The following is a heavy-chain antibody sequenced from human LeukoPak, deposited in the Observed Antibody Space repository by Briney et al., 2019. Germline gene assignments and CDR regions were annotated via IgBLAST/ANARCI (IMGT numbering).Heavy chain of an antibody. V-gene: IGHV3-48*03. Sequence: GGSLRLSCAASGFTFSSYEKNWVRQAPGKGLEWVSYISSSGSTIYYADSVKGRFTISRDNAKNSLYLQMNSLRAEDTAVYYCARAQPGYCSGGSCYEFDYWGQGTLVTVSS. J-gene: IGHJ4*02. CDR2: ISSSGSTI. CDR3: ARAQPGYCSGGSCYEFDY. D-gene: IGHD2-15*01. CDR1: GFTFSSYE.